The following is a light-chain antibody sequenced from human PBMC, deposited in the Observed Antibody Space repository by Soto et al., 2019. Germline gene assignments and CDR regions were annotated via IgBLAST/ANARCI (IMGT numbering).Light chain of an antibody. CDR3: CSYAGSGTDNYV. V-gene: IGLV2-11*01. Sequence: QPALTQPRSVSGSPGQSVTVSCIGTSSDVGGYNSVSWYQEHPGKAPKLMIYDVIKRPSGVPDRFSGSKSGNTAFLTISGLQAEDEADYYCCSYAGSGTDNYVFGSGTKVTVL. J-gene: IGLJ1*01. CDR2: DVI. CDR1: SSDVGGYNS.